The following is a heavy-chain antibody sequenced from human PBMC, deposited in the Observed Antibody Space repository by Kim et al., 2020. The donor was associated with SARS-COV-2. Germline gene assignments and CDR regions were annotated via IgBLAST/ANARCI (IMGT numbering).Heavy chain of an antibody. Sequence: ASVKVSCKASGYTFTSYGISWVRQAPGQGLEWMGWISAYNGNTNYAQKLQGRVTMTTDTSTSTAYMELRSLRSDDTAVYYCARDGDYYGSGSYYKKFDYWGQGTLVTVSS. J-gene: IGHJ4*02. V-gene: IGHV1-18*01. D-gene: IGHD3-10*01. CDR3: ARDGDYYGSGSYYKKFDY. CDR2: ISAYNGNT. CDR1: GYTFTSYG.